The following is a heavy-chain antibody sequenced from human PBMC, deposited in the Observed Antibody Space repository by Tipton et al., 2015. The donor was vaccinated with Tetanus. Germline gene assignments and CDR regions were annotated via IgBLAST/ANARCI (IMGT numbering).Heavy chain of an antibody. D-gene: IGHD2-15*01. CDR3: AREADCSGGSCFSGDFDN. CDR2: SWYDGTDK. J-gene: IGHJ4*02. CDR1: GFIFSSYG. Sequence: SLRLSCAASGFIFSSYGIHWVRQAPGKGLEWVAVSWYDGTDKYYADSVKGRFTFSRDNSKNTLYLQMNSLRAEDTAVHYCAREADCSGGSCFSGDFDNWGQGTQVTVSS. V-gene: IGHV3-33*01.